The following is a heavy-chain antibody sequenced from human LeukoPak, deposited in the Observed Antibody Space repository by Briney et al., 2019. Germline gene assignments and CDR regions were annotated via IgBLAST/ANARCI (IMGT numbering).Heavy chain of an antibody. J-gene: IGHJ4*02. CDR1: GFTFSTYW. CDR2: INSDGSST. D-gene: IGHD3-10*01. Sequence: GGSLRLSCAASGFTFSTYWMHWIRHAPGKGLVWVSRINSDGSSTSYADFVKGRFTISRDDAKNTLDLQMNSLRAEDTAVYCCVSDIGDWGQGTLVTVSS. CDR3: VSDIGD. V-gene: IGHV3-74*01.